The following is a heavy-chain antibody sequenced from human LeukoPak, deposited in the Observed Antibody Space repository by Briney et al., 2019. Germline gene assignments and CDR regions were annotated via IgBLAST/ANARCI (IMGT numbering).Heavy chain of an antibody. D-gene: IGHD2/OR15-2a*01. CDR2: INSDGSWT. CDR3: VSFYETY. V-gene: IGHV3-74*01. J-gene: IGHJ4*02. Sequence: GGSLRLSCEGSAFIFSGHWMHWVRQVPGKGLVWVSHINSDGSWTSYADSVKGRFTISKDNAKNTVYLQMNSLRAEDTAVYYCVSFYETYWGRGTLVTVSS. CDR1: AFIFSGHW.